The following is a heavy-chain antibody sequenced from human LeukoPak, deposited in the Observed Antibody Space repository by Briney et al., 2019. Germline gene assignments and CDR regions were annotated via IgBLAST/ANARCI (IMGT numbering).Heavy chain of an antibody. V-gene: IGHV3-48*02. Sequence: GGSLRLSCAASGFTFSSYSMNWVRQAPGKGLEWVSYISSSSNTIYYADSVKGRFTISRDNAKNSLYLQMNSLRDEDTAVYYCARDSGYYYDSSGYSDYWGQGTLVTVSS. D-gene: IGHD3-22*01. CDR3: ARDSGYYYDSSGYSDY. CDR1: GFTFSSYS. J-gene: IGHJ4*02. CDR2: ISSSSNTI.